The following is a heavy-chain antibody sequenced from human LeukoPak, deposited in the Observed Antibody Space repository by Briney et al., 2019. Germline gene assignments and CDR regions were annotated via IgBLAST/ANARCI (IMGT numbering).Heavy chain of an antibody. CDR1: GYTFTGYY. V-gene: IGHV1-2*02. J-gene: IGHJ4*02. CDR2: INPNSGGT. D-gene: IGHD4-17*01. Sequence: GASVKVSCKASGYTFTGYYMHWVRQAPGQGLEWMGWINPNSGGTNYAQKFQGRVTMTRDTSISTAYMELSRLRSDDTAVYYCARAQLYGDNRGFVRYFDYWGQGTLVTVSS. CDR3: ARAQLYGDNRGFVRYFDY.